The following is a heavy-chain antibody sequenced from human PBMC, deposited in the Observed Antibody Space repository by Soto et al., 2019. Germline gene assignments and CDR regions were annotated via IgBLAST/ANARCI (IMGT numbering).Heavy chain of an antibody. V-gene: IGHV4-59*01. CDR2: IYYSGST. D-gene: IGHD3-22*01. CDR3: ARELYYYDSSGYQGFDP. Sequence: SETLSLTCTVSGGSISSYDWSWIRQPPGKGLEWIGYIYYSGSTNYNPSLKSRVTISVDTSKNQFSLKLSSVTAADTAVYYCARELYYYDSSGYQGFDPWGQGTLVTVSS. CDR1: GGSISSYD. J-gene: IGHJ5*02.